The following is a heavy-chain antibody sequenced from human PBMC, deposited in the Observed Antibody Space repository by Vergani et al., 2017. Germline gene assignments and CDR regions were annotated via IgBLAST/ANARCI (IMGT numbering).Heavy chain of an antibody. CDR1: GGSISSYH. CDR3: ARDSGWYFDY. J-gene: IGHJ4*02. D-gene: IGHD6-19*01. CDR2: IYYSGST. V-gene: IGHV4-59*01. Sequence: QVQLQESGPGLLKPSETLSLTCTVSGGSISSYHWSWIRQPPGKGLEWIGYIYYSGSTNYNPSLKSRVTISVDTSKNQFSLKLSSVTAADTAVYYCARDSGWYFDYWGQGTLVTVSS.